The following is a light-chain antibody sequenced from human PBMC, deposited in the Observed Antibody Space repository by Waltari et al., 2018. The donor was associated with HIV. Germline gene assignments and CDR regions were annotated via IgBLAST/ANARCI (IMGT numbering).Light chain of an antibody. Sequence: DIQMTQSPSSLSASVRDRVPITCRANQGINNYLACYQQKPGKAPKLRIYAASTLQSGVPSRFSGSGSGTEFTLTISSLQPEDVATYYCQKYNSVPLTFGGGTKVEIK. J-gene: IGKJ4*01. CDR3: QKYNSVPLT. CDR1: QGINNY. CDR2: AAS. V-gene: IGKV1-27*01.